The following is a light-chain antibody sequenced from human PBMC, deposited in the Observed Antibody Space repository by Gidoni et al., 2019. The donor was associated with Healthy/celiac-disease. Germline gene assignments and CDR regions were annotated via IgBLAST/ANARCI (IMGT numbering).Light chain of an antibody. CDR1: QSVSSY. Sequence: EIVLTQSPATLSLSPGEIATLSCRASQSVSSYLAWYQQKPGQAPRLLIYDASNRATGIPARFSGSGSGTDFTLTISSLEPEDFAVYYCQQRSNWLFTXGXGTKVDIK. CDR3: QQRSNWLFT. V-gene: IGKV3-11*01. CDR2: DAS. J-gene: IGKJ3*01.